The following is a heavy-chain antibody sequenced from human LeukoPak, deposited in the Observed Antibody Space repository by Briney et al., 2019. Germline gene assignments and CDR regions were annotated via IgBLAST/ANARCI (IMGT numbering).Heavy chain of an antibody. CDR3: ARIGGAGTYWDY. V-gene: IGHV3-7*01. J-gene: IGHJ4*02. CDR2: IKYHGSDE. Sequence: RGSLRLSCAASGFTFSDYWMSWVRQAPGKGLEWVANIKYHGSDEHYVDSVRGRFTISRDNAKNSLFLQMNSLRAEDTAVYYCARIGGAGTYWDYWGQGTLVTVSS. D-gene: IGHD3-10*01. CDR1: GFTFSDYW.